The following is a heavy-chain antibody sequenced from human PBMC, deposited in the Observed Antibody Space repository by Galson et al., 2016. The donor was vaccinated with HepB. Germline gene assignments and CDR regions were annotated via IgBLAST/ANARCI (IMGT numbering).Heavy chain of an antibody. V-gene: IGHV1-24*01. CDR1: GYTLSEIS. CDR2: FDPEDGET. Sequence: SVKVSCKVSGYTLSEISMHWVRQAPGKGLEWMGGFDPEDGETTHAQKFGGRFTMTEDTSTDTAYMELSSLRSEDTAVDYCASTGGSREYDLWSGHDYYGMDVWGQGTTVTVSS. D-gene: IGHD3-3*01. J-gene: IGHJ6*02. CDR3: ASTGGSREYDLWSGHDYYGMDV.